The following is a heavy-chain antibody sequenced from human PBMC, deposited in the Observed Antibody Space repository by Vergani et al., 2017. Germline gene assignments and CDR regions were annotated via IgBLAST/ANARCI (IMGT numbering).Heavy chain of an antibody. CDR2: INPSGGHT. V-gene: IGHV1-46*01. J-gene: IGHJ4*02. Sequence: QVQVVQSGAEVKKSGASVKVSCKISGYTFSNYYMHWVRQAPGQGLEWMGIINPSGGHTNYAQKFQGRVTMTRDTSTSTVYMELSSLRSEDTAIYYCARGDYGILTGYRYWGEGTLVTDSA. CDR3: ARGDYGILTGYRY. D-gene: IGHD3-9*01. CDR1: GYTFSNYY.